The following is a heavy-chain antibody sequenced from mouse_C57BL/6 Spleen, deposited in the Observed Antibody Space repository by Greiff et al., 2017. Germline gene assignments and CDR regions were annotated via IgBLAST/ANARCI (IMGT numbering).Heavy chain of an antibody. J-gene: IGHJ1*03. V-gene: IGHV7-3*01. Sequence: EVKLMESGGGLVQPGGSLSLSCAASGFTFTDYYMSWVRQPPGKALEWLGFIRNKANGYTTEYSASVKGRFTISRDNSRSILYLQMNALRAEDSATYYGARLYGNYVWYFDVWGTGTTVTVSS. CDR2: IRNKANGYTT. CDR3: ARLYGNYVWYFDV. CDR1: GFTFTDYY. D-gene: IGHD2-1*01.